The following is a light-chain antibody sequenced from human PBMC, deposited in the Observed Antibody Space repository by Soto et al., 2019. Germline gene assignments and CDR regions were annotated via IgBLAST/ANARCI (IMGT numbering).Light chain of an antibody. Sequence: QSALIQPASMSGSPGQSITISCTGTSSDVGSYYPVSWFQQHPGKAPKLIIYEVNKRPSGVSDRFSGSKSGNTASLTISGLQAADEAEYYCCSYAGDTTFFVFGTGTKLTV. CDR1: SSDVGSYYP. V-gene: IGLV2-23*02. CDR3: CSYAGDTTFFV. J-gene: IGLJ1*01. CDR2: EVN.